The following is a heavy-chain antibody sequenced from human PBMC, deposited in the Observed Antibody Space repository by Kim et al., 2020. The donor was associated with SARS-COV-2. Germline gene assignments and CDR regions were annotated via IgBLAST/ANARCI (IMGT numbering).Heavy chain of an antibody. V-gene: IGHV3-30-3*01. D-gene: IGHD6-13*01. CDR2: ISYDGSNK. CDR3: ARGRCYSSSCSYYYYGMDV. J-gene: IGHJ6*02. Sequence: GGSLRLSCAASGFTFSSYAMHWVRQAPGKGLEWVAVISYDGSNKYYADSVKGRFTISRDNSKNTLYLQMNSLRAEDTAVYYCARGRCYSSSCSYYYYGMDVWGQGTTVTVSS. CDR1: GFTFSSYA.